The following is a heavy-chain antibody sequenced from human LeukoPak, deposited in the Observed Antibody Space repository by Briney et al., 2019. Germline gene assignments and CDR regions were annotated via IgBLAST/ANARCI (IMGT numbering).Heavy chain of an antibody. Sequence: PGGSLRLSCAASGFTVSSSYMSWVRQAPGKGLEWVSVIYSGGSTYYADSVKGRFTISRDNSKNTLYLQMNSLRAEDTAVYYCARDGRYYDSSGFDYWGQGTLVTVSS. CDR3: ARDGRYYDSSGFDY. CDR2: IYSGGST. J-gene: IGHJ4*02. V-gene: IGHV3-66*02. CDR1: GFTVSSSY. D-gene: IGHD3-22*01.